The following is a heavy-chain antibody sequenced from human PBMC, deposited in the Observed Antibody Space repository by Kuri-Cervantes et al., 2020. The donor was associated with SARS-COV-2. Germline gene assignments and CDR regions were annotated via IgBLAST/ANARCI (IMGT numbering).Heavy chain of an antibody. J-gene: IGHJ6*03. CDR2: IYYSGST. D-gene: IGHD3-10*01. Sequence: ESLKISCTVSGGSISSHYWSWIRQPPGKGLEWLGYIYYSGSTNYNPSLKSRVTISVDTSKNQFSLKLSSVTAADTAVYYCARSYYGSGSPNYYYYYMDVWGKGTTVTVSS. CDR3: ARSYYGSGSPNYYYYYMDV. V-gene: IGHV4-59*11. CDR1: GGSISSHY.